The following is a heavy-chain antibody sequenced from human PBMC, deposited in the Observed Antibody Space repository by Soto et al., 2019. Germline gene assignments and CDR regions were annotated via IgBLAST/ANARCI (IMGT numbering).Heavy chain of an antibody. Sequence: QVQLVESGGGVVQPGRSLRLACAASGFTFNNYGMHWVRQAPGKGLEWVAVIWNDGNGYYYANSVKGRFTISRDNSKNTGYLQMISLRAEDTALYYCARLKISPPTRGAASARGGMDVWGQGTTVTVSS. CDR1: GFTFNNYG. D-gene: IGHD6-13*01. CDR2: IWNDGNGY. V-gene: IGHV3-33*01. J-gene: IGHJ6*02. CDR3: ARLKISPPTRGAASARGGMDV.